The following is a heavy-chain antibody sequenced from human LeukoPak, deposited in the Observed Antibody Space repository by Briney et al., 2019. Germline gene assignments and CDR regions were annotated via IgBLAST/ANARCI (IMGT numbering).Heavy chain of an antibody. V-gene: IGHV3-7*01. Sequence: GGSLRFSCAASGFTFRNYWMSWVRQAPGKGLDWVANIKQDGSEKYYVDSVKGRFTISRDNAKNSLFLQMNSLRAEDTAVYYCARFAAGGSYYYYMDVWGKGTTVTVSS. CDR1: GFTFRNYW. J-gene: IGHJ6*03. D-gene: IGHD6-25*01. CDR3: ARFAAGGSYYYYMDV. CDR2: IKQDGSEK.